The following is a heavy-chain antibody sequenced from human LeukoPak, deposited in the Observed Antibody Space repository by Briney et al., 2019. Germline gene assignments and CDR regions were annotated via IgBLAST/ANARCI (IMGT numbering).Heavy chain of an antibody. J-gene: IGHJ4*02. Sequence: PGGSLRLSCAAPGFTFSSYSMNWVRQAPGKGLEWVSSISSSSSYIYYADSVKGRFTISRDNAKNSLYLQMNSLRVEDTAVYYCASGGGYHYYFDYWGQGTLVTVSS. CDR3: ASGGGYHYYFDY. D-gene: IGHD5-12*01. V-gene: IGHV3-21*01. CDR2: ISSSSSYI. CDR1: GFTFSSYS.